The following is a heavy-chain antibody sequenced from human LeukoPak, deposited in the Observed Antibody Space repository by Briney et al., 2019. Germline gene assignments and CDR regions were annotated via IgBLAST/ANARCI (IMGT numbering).Heavy chain of an antibody. CDR3: ARGYGYFDY. CDR2: ISGSGGST. J-gene: IGHJ4*02. CDR1: GFTFSSYA. V-gene: IGHV3-23*01. D-gene: IGHD5-18*01. Sequence: AGGSLRLSCAASGFTFSSYAMSWVRQAPGKGLEWVSAISGSGGSTYYADSVKGRFTISRDNAKNSLYLQMNSLRAEDTAVYYCARGYGYFDYWGQGTLVTVSS.